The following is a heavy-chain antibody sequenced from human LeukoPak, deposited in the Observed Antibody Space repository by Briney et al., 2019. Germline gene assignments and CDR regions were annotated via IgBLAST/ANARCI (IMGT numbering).Heavy chain of an antibody. CDR1: GFTFSSYA. Sequence: PGGSLRLSCAASGFTFSSYAMHWVRQAPGKGLEWVAVISYDGSNKYYADSVKGRFTISRDNSKNTLYLQMNSLRAEDTAVYYCARGLRSPSYYYYGMDVWGQGTTVTVSS. V-gene: IGHV3-30-3*01. J-gene: IGHJ6*02. CDR2: ISYDGSNK. CDR3: ARGLRSPSYYYYGMDV. D-gene: IGHD3-10*01.